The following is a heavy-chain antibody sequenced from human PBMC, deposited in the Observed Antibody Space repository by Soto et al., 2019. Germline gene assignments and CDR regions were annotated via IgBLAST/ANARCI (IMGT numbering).Heavy chain of an antibody. CDR1: GGSVSSGSYY. CDR3: ARDFIVAAGTNWFDP. Sequence: SETLSLTCTVSGGSVSSGSYYWSWIRQPPGKGLEWIGYIYYSGSTNYNPSLKSRVTISVDTSKNQFSLKLSSVTAADTAVYYCARDFIVAAGTNWFDPWGQGTLVTVSS. J-gene: IGHJ5*02. V-gene: IGHV4-61*01. CDR2: IYYSGST. D-gene: IGHD6-13*01.